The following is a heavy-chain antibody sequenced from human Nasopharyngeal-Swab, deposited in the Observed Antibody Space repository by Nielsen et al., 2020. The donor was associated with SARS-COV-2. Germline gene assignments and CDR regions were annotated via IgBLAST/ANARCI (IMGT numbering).Heavy chain of an antibody. CDR1: GFTFSSYS. J-gene: IGHJ5*02. CDR2: ITGNGDTT. Sequence: GGSLRLSCAASGFTFSSYSMSWLRQAPGKGLEWVSTITGNGDTTYYADSVKGRFPISRDNSENTVYLQMNSLRAEDTALYHCARPLSRDSTWTTEANWFDPWGQGTLVTVSS. D-gene: IGHD6-13*01. CDR3: ARPLSRDSTWTTEANWFDP. V-gene: IGHV3-23*01.